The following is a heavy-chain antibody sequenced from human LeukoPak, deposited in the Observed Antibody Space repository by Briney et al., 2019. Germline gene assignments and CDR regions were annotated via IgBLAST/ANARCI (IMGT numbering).Heavy chain of an antibody. V-gene: IGHV3-21*01. CDR2: VSIGGSFI. D-gene: IGHD4-17*01. CDR3: ARNKINTVTTGWYFDL. J-gene: IGHJ2*01. CDR1: GFTFSSYG. Sequence: GGSLRLSCAASGFTFSSYGMNWVRQAPGKGLEWVSFVSIGGSFIYYADSVKGRFTISRDDAKNSPYLEMNSLTAEDTAEYYRARNKINTVTTGWYFDLWGRGTLVSVSS.